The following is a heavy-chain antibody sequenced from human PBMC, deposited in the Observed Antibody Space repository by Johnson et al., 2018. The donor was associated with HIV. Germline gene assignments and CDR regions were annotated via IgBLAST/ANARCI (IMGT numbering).Heavy chain of an antibody. D-gene: IGHD4-17*01. CDR1: VFTFDDYG. CDR2: VGTADDT. J-gene: IGHJ3*02. Sequence: VQLVESGGGVVRPGGSLRLSCASSVFTFDDYGMSWVRQAPGKGLEWVSAVGTADDTYFPDSVKGRFTISRDNSKNTLYLQMNSLRAEDTAVYYCARGGYGEVFDIWGQWTMVTVSS. CDR3: ARGGYGEVFDI. V-gene: IGHV3-20*04.